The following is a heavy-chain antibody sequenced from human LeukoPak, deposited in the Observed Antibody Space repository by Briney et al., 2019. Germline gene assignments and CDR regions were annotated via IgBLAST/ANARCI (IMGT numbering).Heavy chain of an antibody. CDR1: GGSISSGGYY. CDR3: ASHYDSSGPSQH. V-gene: IGHV4-31*03. D-gene: IGHD3-22*01. CDR2: IYYSGST. J-gene: IGHJ1*01. Sequence: SETLSLTCTVSGGSISSGGYYWSWIRQHPGKGLEWIGYIYYSGSTYYNPSLKSRVTISVDTSKNQFSLKLSSVTAADTAVYYCASHYDSSGPSQHWGQGTLVTVSS.